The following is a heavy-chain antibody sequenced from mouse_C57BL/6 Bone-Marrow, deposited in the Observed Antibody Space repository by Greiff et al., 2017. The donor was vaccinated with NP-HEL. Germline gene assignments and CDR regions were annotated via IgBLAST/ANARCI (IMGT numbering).Heavy chain of an antibody. CDR2: ISSGGDYI. Sequence: EVMLVESGEGLVKPGGSLKLSCAASGFTFSSYAMSWVRQTPEKRLEWVAYISSGGDYIYYADTVKGRFTISRDNARNTLYLQMSSLKSEDTAMYYCTRVLRSYKYFDVWGTGTTVTVSS. V-gene: IGHV5-9-1*02. CDR1: GFTFSSYA. D-gene: IGHD1-1*01. J-gene: IGHJ1*03. CDR3: TRVLRSYKYFDV.